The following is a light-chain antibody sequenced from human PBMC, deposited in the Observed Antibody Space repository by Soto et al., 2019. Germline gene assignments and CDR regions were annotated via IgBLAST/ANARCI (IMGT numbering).Light chain of an antibody. J-gene: IGKJ1*01. CDR1: GGISSTY. CDR3: QQYDSSPLT. V-gene: IGKV3-20*01. Sequence: ENVLTQSPGTLSLSPGERATLSCRASGGISSTYLAWYQQKPGQAPRLLIYGASSRATGIPDRFSGSGSGADFTLTISRLEPEDFAVYFYQQYDSSPLTFGQGTKVDIK. CDR2: GAS.